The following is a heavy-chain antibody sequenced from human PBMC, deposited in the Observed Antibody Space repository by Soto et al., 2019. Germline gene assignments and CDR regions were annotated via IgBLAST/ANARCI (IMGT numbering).Heavy chain of an antibody. CDR3: ASDRSSGWDQGYGMDV. D-gene: IGHD6-19*01. Sequence: NPSETLSLTCTVSGGSISTYYWSWIRQPPGKGLEWIGYTYYSGSTSYNPSLKSRVTISVDTSKNQFSLKLRSVTAADTAVYYCASDRSSGWDQGYGMDVWGQGTTVTVSS. CDR1: GGSISTYY. CDR2: TYYSGST. V-gene: IGHV4-59*01. J-gene: IGHJ6*02.